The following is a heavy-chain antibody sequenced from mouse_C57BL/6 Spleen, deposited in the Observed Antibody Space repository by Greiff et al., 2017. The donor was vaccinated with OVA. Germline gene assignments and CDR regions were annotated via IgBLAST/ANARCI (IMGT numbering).Heavy chain of an antibody. V-gene: IGHV1-82*01. J-gene: IGHJ2*01. CDR2: IYPGDGDT. CDR3: ARSGNTRFDY. D-gene: IGHD5-2*01. CDR1: GYAFSSSW. Sequence: VQVVESGPELVKPGASVKISCKASGYAFSSSWMNWVKQRPGKGLEWIGRIYPGDGDTNYNGKFKGKATLTADKSSSTAYMQLSSLTSEDSAVYFCARSGNTRFDYWGQGTTLTVSS.